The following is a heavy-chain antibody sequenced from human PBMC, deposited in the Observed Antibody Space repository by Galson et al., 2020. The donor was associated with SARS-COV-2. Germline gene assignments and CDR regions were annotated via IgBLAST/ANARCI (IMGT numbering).Heavy chain of an antibody. D-gene: IGHD3-9*01. CDR1: GGSFNGYC. CDR3: ARAPDVDILTGFYADGFDV. CDR2: INHSGVT. Sequence: SETLSLTCAVYGGSFNGYCWSWIHQSPGKGLEWIGEINHSGVTNYNPSLVGRVTILVDTSKNQFSVRLRSVTAADTAVYYCARAPDVDILTGFYADGFDVWGRGTMVTVSS. J-gene: IGHJ3*01. V-gene: IGHV4-34*01.